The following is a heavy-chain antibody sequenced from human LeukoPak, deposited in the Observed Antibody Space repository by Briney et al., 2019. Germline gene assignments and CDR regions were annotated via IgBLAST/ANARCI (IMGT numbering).Heavy chain of an antibody. CDR2: IYTSGST. CDR1: DGSISSGSYY. CDR3: ARDPAYYYGSGLDY. D-gene: IGHD3-10*01. Sequence: SETLSLTCTVSDGSISSGSYYWSWIRQPAGKGLEWIGRIYTSGSTNYNPSLKSRVTISVDTSKNQFSLKLSSVTAADTAVYYCARDPAYYYGSGLDYWGQGTLVTVSS. J-gene: IGHJ4*02. V-gene: IGHV4-61*02.